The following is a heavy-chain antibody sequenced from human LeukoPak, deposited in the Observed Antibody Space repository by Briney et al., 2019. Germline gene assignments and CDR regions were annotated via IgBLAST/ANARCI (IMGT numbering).Heavy chain of an antibody. V-gene: IGHV1-69*06. CDR1: GGTFSSYA. J-gene: IGHJ6*03. D-gene: IGHD6-19*01. CDR3: VRGQWLVLFGYYYYMDV. CDR2: IIPIFGTA. Sequence: SVKVSCKASGGTFSSYAISWERPAAGHGLELKGGIIPIFGTANYAQKFQGRVTMTADKSTSTAYMELSSLRSEDTAVYYCVRGQWLVLFGYYYYMDVWGKGTTVTVSS.